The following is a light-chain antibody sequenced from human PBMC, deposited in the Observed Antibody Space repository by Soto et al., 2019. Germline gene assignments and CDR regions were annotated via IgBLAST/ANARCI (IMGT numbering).Light chain of an antibody. Sequence: EVVMRQSPATLSVSPGYRATPSCRLCRSVSTNLAWYQQKPGQAPRLLIYGASSRATGIPDRFSGSGSGTDFTLTISSLQSEDFAVYYCQQYFNWPPLTFGGGTKVDIK. J-gene: IGKJ4*01. V-gene: IGKV3D-15*01. CDR1: RSVSTN. CDR2: GAS. CDR3: QQYFNWPPLT.